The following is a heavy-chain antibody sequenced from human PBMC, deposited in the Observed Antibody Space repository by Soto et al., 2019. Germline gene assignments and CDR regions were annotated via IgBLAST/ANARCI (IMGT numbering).Heavy chain of an antibody. CDR2: ISSDGSNK. V-gene: IGHV3-30*18. CDR1: GLSLSDFG. J-gene: IGHJ5*02. Sequence: GSLRLSWEASGLSLSDFGIFWVRQAPGKGLEWLAVISSDGSNKFYADSVQGRFTLSRDSSENTLYLQMTGLRIDDAAVYYCEKDLSRGPMGMSLGAWGQGTLVTVSS. D-gene: IGHD3-10*01. CDR3: EKDLSRGPMGMSLGA.